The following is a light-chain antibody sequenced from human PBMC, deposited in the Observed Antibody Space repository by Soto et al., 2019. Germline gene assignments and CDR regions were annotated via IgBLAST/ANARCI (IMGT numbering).Light chain of an antibody. CDR3: QHCSEWPPYT. CDR1: QSIRRY. Sequence: EIVMTQSPATLSVSPGGRATVSCRASQSIRRYLAWYQQKPGQAPRLLIYGASTRATGIPARFSGNGSGTDFSLTITGLLSEDSAVYYCQHCSEWPPYTFGQGTKLEI. CDR2: GAS. J-gene: IGKJ2*01. V-gene: IGKV3-15*01.